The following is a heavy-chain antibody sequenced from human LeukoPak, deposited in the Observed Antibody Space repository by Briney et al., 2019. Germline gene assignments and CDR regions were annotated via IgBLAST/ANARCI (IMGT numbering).Heavy chain of an antibody. CDR1: GFTFDDYA. D-gene: IGHD3-10*01. CDR3: AKGVRITMVRGAFDI. Sequence: GGSLRLPCAASGFTFDDYAMHWVRQAPGKGLEWVSGISWNSGSIGYADSVKGRFTISRDNAKNSLYLQMNSLRAEDTALYYCAKGVRITMVRGAFDIWGQGTMVTVSS. CDR2: ISWNSGSI. J-gene: IGHJ3*02. V-gene: IGHV3-9*01.